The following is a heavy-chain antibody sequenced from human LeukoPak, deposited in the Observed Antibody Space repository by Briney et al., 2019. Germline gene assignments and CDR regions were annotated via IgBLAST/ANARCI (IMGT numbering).Heavy chain of an antibody. CDR1: GYTFTGYY. Sequence: ASVKVSCKASGYTFTGYYMHWVRQAPGQGLEWMGRINPNSGGTNDAQKFQGRVTMTRDTSISTAYMELSRLRSDDTAVYYCARDPRITIFGVGTDSDYNWFDPWGQGTLVTVSS. V-gene: IGHV1-2*06. J-gene: IGHJ5*02. D-gene: IGHD3-3*01. CDR3: ARDPRITIFGVGTDSDYNWFDP. CDR2: INPNSGGT.